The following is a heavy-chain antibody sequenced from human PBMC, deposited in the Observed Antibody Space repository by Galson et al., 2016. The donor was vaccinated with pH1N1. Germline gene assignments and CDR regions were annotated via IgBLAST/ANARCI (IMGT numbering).Heavy chain of an antibody. CDR2: IKQDGSEK. J-gene: IGHJ5*02. Sequence: SLRLSCAASGFTFSSYWMNWVRQAPGKGLEWVANIKQDGSEKYYVDSVKGRFTISRANAKNSLYLQMNSLRADATAVYYCVRGVGIAAAAWGQGTLGTGSS. D-gene: IGHD6-13*01. CDR3: VRGVGIAAAA. V-gene: IGHV3-7*01. CDR1: GFTFSSYW.